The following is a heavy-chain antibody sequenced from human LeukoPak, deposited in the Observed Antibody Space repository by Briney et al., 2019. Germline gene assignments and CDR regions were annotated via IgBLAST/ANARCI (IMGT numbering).Heavy chain of an antibody. D-gene: IGHD6-19*01. Sequence: ASVKVSCKASGYTFTSYGISWVRQAPGQGLEWMGWISCYNGDTNYAQNLQGRVTMTTDTSTSTVYMELRSLRSDDTAVYYCARDPSNSSGRYVLFDFWGQGTLVTVSS. CDR3: ARDPSNSSGRYVLFDF. J-gene: IGHJ4*02. CDR1: GYTFTSYG. V-gene: IGHV1-18*01. CDR2: ISCYNGDT.